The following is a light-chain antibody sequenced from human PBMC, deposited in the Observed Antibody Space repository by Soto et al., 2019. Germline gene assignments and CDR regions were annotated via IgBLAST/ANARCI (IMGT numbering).Light chain of an antibody. CDR3: QQYNNWPLT. CDR2: RAS. V-gene: IGKV3-15*01. J-gene: IGKJ3*01. Sequence: EIVMTQSPATLSVSPGERATLSCRASQSVSSNLAWYQQKPGQAPRLLIYRASTRATGLPARFSGSGSGTEFTLTISSLQSEDVAVYFCQQYNNWPLTVGPETKVDIK. CDR1: QSVSSN.